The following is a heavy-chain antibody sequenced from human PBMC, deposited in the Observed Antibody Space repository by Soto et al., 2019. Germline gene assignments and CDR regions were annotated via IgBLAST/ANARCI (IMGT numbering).Heavy chain of an antibody. D-gene: IGHD1-26*01. CDR1: GGSISSSNG. CDR3: ARDGGMGASSRGY. CDR2: SYPSGST. Sequence: ASETLSLTCAVSGGSISSSNGGGWVLQPPGKGLEWIGESYPSGSTNYNPSLKSRVTISVDKSKNQFSLKLSSVTAADTAVYYCARDGGMGASSRGYWGQGTLVTVSS. J-gene: IGHJ4*02. V-gene: IGHV4-4*02.